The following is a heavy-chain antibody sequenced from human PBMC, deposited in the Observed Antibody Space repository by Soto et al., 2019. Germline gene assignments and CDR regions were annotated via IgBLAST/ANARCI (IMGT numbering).Heavy chain of an antibody. CDR3: ARTQYSSSQTSYYYGMDV. J-gene: IGHJ6*02. V-gene: IGHV1-69*13. CDR2: IIPIFGTA. D-gene: IGHD6-13*01. CDR1: GGTFSSYA. Sequence: SVKVSCKASGGTFSSYAISWVRQAPGQGLEWMGGIIPIFGTANYAQKFQGRVTITADESTSTAYMELSSLRSEDTAVYYCARTQYSSSQTSYYYGMDVWGQGTTVTVSS.